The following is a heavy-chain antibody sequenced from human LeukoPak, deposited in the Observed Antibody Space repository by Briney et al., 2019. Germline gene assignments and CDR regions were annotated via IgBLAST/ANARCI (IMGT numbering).Heavy chain of an antibody. CDR3: TRGDRTSWFY. J-gene: IGHJ4*02. CDR1: GYTFTTYE. CDR2: MNPNTGDT. V-gene: IGHV1-8*01. Sequence: ASVKVSCKASGYTFTTYEIIWVRQATGQRPEYMGWMNPNTGDTGYAQEFQGRLTLTRDISISTAYMELSSLRSADPAVYYCTRGDRTSWFYWGQGTLVTVSS. D-gene: IGHD1-14*01.